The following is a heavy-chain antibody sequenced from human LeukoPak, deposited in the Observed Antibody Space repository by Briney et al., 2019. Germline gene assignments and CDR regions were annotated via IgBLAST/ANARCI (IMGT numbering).Heavy chain of an antibody. CDR1: GGSMRSYY. CDR3: ARGGYSYVNYFDY. J-gene: IGHJ4*02. V-gene: IGHV4-59*01. D-gene: IGHD5-18*01. CDR2: IYYSGNI. Sequence: SETLSLTCTVSGGSMRSYYWTWIRQPPGKGLEWIGHIYYSGNINYNPSLKSRVTISLDTSKSQFSLKLSSVTAADTAVYYCARGGYSYVNYFDYWGQGTLVTVSS.